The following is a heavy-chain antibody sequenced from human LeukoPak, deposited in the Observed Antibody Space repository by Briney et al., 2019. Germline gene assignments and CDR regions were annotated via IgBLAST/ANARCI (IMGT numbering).Heavy chain of an antibody. D-gene: IGHD2-15*01. J-gene: IGHJ5*02. Sequence: GGSLRLSCAASGLTLYNVWMSWIRQAPGKGLGWVGRIKSNIDGGTTDYAAPVNGRFSISRDDSKNTLYLQMNSLKTEDTAIYYCTRGYCSGGGCSGFHNWFDPWGQGTLVTVSS. CDR1: GLTLYNVW. CDR2: IKSNIDGGTT. V-gene: IGHV3-15*01. CDR3: TRGYCSGGGCSGFHNWFDP.